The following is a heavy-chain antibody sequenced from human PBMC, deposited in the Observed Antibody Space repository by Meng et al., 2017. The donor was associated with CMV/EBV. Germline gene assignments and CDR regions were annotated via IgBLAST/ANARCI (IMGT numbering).Heavy chain of an antibody. CDR3: ARHRWELYSPIDY. Sequence: SETLSLTCTVSGGSISSYYWSWIRQPPGKGLEWIGYIYYSGSTNYNPSLKSRVTISVDTSKNQFSLKLSSVTAADTAVYYCARHRWELYSPIDYWGQGTLVTVSS. CDR1: GGSISSYY. D-gene: IGHD1-26*01. V-gene: IGHV4-59*08. CDR2: IYYSGST. J-gene: IGHJ4*02.